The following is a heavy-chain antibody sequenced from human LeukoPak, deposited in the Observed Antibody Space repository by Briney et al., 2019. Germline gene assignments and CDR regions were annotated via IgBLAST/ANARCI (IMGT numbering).Heavy chain of an antibody. V-gene: IGHV1-18*01. D-gene: IGHD3-22*01. J-gene: IGHJ5*02. CDR1: GGTFSSYA. CDR2: ISAYNGNT. CDR3: AREAYDSSGYYLDP. Sequence: GASVKVSCKASGGTFSSYAISWVRQAPGQGLEWMGWISAYNGNTNYAQKLQGRVTMTTDTSTSTAYMELRSLRSDDTAVYYCAREAYDSSGYYLDPWGQGTLVTVSS.